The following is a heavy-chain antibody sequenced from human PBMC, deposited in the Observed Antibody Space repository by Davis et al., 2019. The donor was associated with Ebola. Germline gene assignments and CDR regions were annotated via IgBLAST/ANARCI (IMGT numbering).Heavy chain of an antibody. Sequence: ASVKVSCKASGYTFASYYMHWVRQAPGQRLEWMGWISAYNGNTNYAQKLQGRVTMTTDTSTSTAYMELRSLRSDDTAVYYCARGRGMVVAAGSLSYWGQGTLVTVSS. CDR2: ISAYNGNT. V-gene: IGHV1-18*04. CDR3: ARGRGMVVAAGSLSY. D-gene: IGHD2-15*01. CDR1: GYTFASYY. J-gene: IGHJ4*02.